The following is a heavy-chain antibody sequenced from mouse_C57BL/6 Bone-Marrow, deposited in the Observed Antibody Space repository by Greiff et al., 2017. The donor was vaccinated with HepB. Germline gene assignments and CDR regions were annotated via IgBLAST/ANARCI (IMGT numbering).Heavy chain of an antibody. D-gene: IGHD2-4*01. Sequence: QVQLKQPGAELVKPGASVKMSCKASGYTFTSYWITWVKQRPGQGLEWIGDIYPGSGSTNYNEKFKSKATLTVDTSSSTAYMQLSSLTSEDSAVYYCARGLYYEYDAWYFDVWGTGTTVTVSS. CDR1: GYTFTSYW. V-gene: IGHV1-55*01. CDR3: ARGLYYEYDAWYFDV. J-gene: IGHJ1*03. CDR2: IYPGSGST.